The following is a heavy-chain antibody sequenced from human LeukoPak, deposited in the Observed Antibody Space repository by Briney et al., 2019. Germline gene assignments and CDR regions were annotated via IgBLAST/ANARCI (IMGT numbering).Heavy chain of an antibody. J-gene: IGHJ6*02. V-gene: IGHV4-30-4*01. CDR3: ARERGDYYGSGSYYKAYYYGMDV. CDR2: IHYSGST. CDR1: GGSISSGDYY. Sequence: SQTLSLTCTVSGGSISSGDYYWSWIRQPPGKGLEWIGYIHYSGSTYYNPSLKSRVTISVDTSKNQFSLKLSSVTAADTAVYYCARERGDYYGSGSYYKAYYYGMDVWGQGTMVTVSS. D-gene: IGHD3-10*01.